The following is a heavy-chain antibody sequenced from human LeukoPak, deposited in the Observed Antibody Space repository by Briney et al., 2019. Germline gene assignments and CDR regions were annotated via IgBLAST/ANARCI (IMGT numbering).Heavy chain of an antibody. D-gene: IGHD2-2*01. V-gene: IGHV3-48*03. CDR3: ARGGEDIVVVPAAITTWFDP. Sequence: GSLRLSCAASGFSISSYEMNWVRQAPEKGLEGVSYISSSGRTIYYADSVKGRFTISRDNAKNSLYLQMNSLRAEDTAVYYCARGGEDIVVVPAAITTWFDPWGQGTLVTVSS. CDR2: ISSSGRTI. J-gene: IGHJ5*02. CDR1: GFSISSYE.